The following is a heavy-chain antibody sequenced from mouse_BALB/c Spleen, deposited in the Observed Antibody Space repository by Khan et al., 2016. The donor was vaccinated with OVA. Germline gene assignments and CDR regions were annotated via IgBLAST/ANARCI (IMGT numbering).Heavy chain of an antibody. V-gene: IGHV1-69*02. D-gene: IGHD1-1*01. CDR3: VRSFRYGCRTWFAY. J-gene: IGHJ3*01. Sequence: VQLQQPGAELVKPGPSVSLSCKATGYSLTSYWRHWVRQRPGQGLEWIGDIDHSDRYTNYTPMIKGNATVPVDNSNHTTYMQLSSLTSEDSAVYYCVRSFRYGCRTWFAYWGQGTLVTVSA. CDR2: IDHSDRYT. CDR1: GYSLTSYW.